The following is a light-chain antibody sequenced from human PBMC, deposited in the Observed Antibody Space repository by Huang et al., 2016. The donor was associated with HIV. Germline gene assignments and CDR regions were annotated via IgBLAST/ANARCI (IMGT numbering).Light chain of an antibody. J-gene: IGKJ4*01. V-gene: IGKV3-15*01. CDR3: HQYDRWPLT. Sequence: EIIMTQSPAILSVSPGERATFSCRASQSISANLAWYQQRPGQAPRLLIYDASIRATGIPARFSGSGSGTDFTLIISSLQSEDFAVYYSHQYDRWPLTFGGGTKVEIK. CDR2: DAS. CDR1: QSISAN.